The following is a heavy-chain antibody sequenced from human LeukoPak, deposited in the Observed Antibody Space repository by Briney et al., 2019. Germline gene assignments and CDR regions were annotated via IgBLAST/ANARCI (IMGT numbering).Heavy chain of an antibody. V-gene: IGHV1-69*13. J-gene: IGHJ4*02. D-gene: IGHD5-24*01. Sequence: SVKVSCKASGGTLSSYAISWVRQAPGQGLEWMGGIIPIFGTANYAQKFQGRVTITADESTSTAYMELSSLRSEDTAVYYCARGADGYSPFDYWGQGTLVTVSS. CDR3: ARGADGYSPFDY. CDR2: IIPIFGTA. CDR1: GGTLSSYA.